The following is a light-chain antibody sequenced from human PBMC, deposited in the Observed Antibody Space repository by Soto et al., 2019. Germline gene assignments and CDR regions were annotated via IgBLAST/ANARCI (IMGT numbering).Light chain of an antibody. CDR2: EVN. Sequence: QSVLTQPPSVSGSPGQSVTISCTGTSSDVGRYNHISWYQQPPGTAPKLMIYEVNNRPSGVPDRFSGSKSGNTASLTISGLQAEDEADYYCSSYTSXNTIVFGTGTKATVL. V-gene: IGLV2-18*02. CDR3: SSYTSXNTIV. J-gene: IGLJ1*01. CDR1: SSDVGRYNH.